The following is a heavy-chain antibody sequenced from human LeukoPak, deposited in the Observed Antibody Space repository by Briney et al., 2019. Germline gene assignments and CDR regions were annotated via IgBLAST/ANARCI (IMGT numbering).Heavy chain of an antibody. J-gene: IGHJ6*03. CDR3: ARNIAVAGRGDYMDV. V-gene: IGHV4-39*01. CDR2: MYYSGST. CDR1: GGSISSSSYY. D-gene: IGHD6-19*01. Sequence: SETLSLTCTVSGGSISSSSYYWGWIRQPPGKGLEWIGSMYYSGSTYYNPSLKSRVTIYVDTSKNQFSLKLSSVTAADTAVYYCARNIAVAGRGDYMDVWGKGTTVTISS.